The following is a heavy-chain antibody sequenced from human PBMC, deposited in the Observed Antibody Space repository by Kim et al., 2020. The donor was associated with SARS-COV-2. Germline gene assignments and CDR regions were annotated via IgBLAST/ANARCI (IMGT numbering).Heavy chain of an antibody. J-gene: IGHJ4*02. V-gene: IGHV3-7*01. Sequence: YVESVKGRFTISRDNAKTELYLQMNSLRAEDTAVYYCARDGSSWPVFDYWGQGTLVTVSS. D-gene: IGHD6-13*01. CDR3: ARDGSSWPVFDY.